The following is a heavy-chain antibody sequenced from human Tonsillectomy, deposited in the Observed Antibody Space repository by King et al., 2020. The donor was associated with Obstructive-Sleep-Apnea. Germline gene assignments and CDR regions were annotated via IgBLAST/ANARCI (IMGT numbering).Heavy chain of an antibody. D-gene: IGHD3-22*01. CDR1: GYSISSGYY. Sequence: VQLQESGPGLVKPSETLSLTCTVSGYSISSGYYWGWIRQPPGKGLEWMGSIYHSGSTYYNPSLKSRVTISVDTSKNQFSLKLSSVTAADTAVYYCARDYYYDSSGYYVDYWGQGTLVTVSS. CDR3: ARDYYYDSSGYYVDY. CDR2: IYHSGST. J-gene: IGHJ4*02. V-gene: IGHV4-38-2*02.